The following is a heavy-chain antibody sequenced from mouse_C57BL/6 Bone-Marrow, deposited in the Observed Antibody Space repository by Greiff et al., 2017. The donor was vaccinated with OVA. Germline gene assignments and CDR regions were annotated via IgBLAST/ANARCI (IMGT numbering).Heavy chain of an antibody. Sequence: EVKLVESGGGLVQPGGSLKLSCAASGFTFSDYGMAWVRQAPRKGLEWVAFISTLAYSIYYADTVTGRFTISRENAKNTLYLEMSSLRSEDTAMYYCARHGYYPFAYWGQGTLVTVSA. CDR1: GFTFSDYG. J-gene: IGHJ3*01. CDR2: ISTLAYSI. CDR3: ARHGYYPFAY. D-gene: IGHD2-3*01. V-gene: IGHV5-15*04.